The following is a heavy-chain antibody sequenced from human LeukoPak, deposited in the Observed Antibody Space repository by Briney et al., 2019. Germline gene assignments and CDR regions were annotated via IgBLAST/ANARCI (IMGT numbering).Heavy chain of an antibody. CDR3: AKASWVSSTDAVR. CDR1: GLSFSSFA. V-gene: IGHV3-23*01. J-gene: IGHJ4*02. Sequence: GGSLRLSCATSGLSFSSFAMSWVRQGPARGLEWVSSLRGNGETFYADSVKSRFTLSSDSSRNTVYFQLTNLRVEDTAIYYCAKASWVSSTDAVRWGQGTLVTVSS. D-gene: IGHD3-16*01. CDR2: LRGNGET.